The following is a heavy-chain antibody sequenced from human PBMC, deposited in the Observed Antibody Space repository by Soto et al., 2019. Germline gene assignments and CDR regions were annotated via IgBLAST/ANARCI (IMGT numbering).Heavy chain of an antibody. V-gene: IGHV5-51*01. D-gene: IGHD3-22*01. CDR2: IYPGDSDT. J-gene: IGHJ4*02. CDR1: GYSFTTYW. Sequence: PGESLKISCNGFGYSFTTYWIGWVRQMPGKGLEWMGIIYPGDSDTRYSPSFQGQVTISADKFISTAYLQWSSLKASDTAMYYCARKDSSSAFDYWGQGTLVTVSS. CDR3: ARKDSSSAFDY.